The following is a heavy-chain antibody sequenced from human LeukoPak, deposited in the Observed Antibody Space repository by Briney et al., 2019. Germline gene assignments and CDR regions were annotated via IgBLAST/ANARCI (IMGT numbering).Heavy chain of an antibody. CDR3: ARPAHVLRQLVQFKNWFDP. D-gene: IGHD6-13*01. J-gene: IGHJ5*02. V-gene: IGHV1-18*01. CDR2: ISAYNGNT. Sequence: GASVKVSCKASGYTFTSYGISWVRQAPGQGLEWMGWISAYNGNTNYAQKLQGRVTMTTDTSTSTAYMELRSLRSDDTAVYYCARPAHVLRQLVQFKNWFDPWGQGTLVTVSS. CDR1: GYTFTSYG.